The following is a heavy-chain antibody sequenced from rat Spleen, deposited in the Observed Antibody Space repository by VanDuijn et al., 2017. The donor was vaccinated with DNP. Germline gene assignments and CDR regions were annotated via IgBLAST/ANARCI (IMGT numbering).Heavy chain of an antibody. CDR3: ARSDIGTTPGWFAY. Sequence: EVQLQESGPGLVKPSQSLSLTCSVTGYSITSNYWGWIRKFPGNKMEWMAYISYSGSTGYNPSLRSRISITSDTSKNQFFLQLNSVTTEDTATYYCARSDIGTTPGWFAYWGQGTLVTVSS. V-gene: IGHV3-1*01. CDR2: ISYSGST. J-gene: IGHJ3*01. CDR1: GYSITSNY. D-gene: IGHD1-5*01.